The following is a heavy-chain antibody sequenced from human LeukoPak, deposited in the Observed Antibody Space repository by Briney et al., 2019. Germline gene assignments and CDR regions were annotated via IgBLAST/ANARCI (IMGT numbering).Heavy chain of an antibody. CDR1: GLTFSSYI. CDR3: ARDSGSSYGYSYFDY. CDR2: ISSSISYI. V-gene: IGHV3-21*01. J-gene: IGHJ4*02. D-gene: IGHD5-18*01. Sequence: VGCLRLSCAASGLTFSSYIMNWVRQAPGKGLEWGSSISSSISYIYYADSVQGRFTIYRDNAKNSLYLKMNSLRAEDTAVYYCARDSGSSYGYSYFDYWGQGTLVTVSS.